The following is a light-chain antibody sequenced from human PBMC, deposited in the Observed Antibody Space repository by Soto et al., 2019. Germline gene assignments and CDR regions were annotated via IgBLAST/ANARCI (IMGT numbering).Light chain of an antibody. CDR3: SSYSRSTTLLV. Sequence: QSALTQPASVSGSPGQSITISCTGTSSDVGAFTSVSWYQQHPGKAPKLIIYDIIHRPSGVSDRFSGSKSVNTASLTISGLQPEDDATYHCSSYSRSTTLLVFGGGTKLTVL. V-gene: IGLV2-14*03. CDR2: DII. J-gene: IGLJ3*02. CDR1: SSDVGAFTS.